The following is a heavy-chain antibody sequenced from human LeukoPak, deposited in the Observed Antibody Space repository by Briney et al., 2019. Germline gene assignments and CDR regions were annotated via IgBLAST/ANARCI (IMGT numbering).Heavy chain of an antibody. V-gene: IGHV1-8*02. D-gene: IGHD2-2*03. J-gene: IGHJ6*03. CDR3: TILAEWMSYYYMDV. CDR1: GYTFTGYY. CDR2: MNPNSGNT. Sequence: ASVKVSCKASGYTFTGYYMHWVRQAPGQGLEWMGWMNPNSGNTGYAQKFQGRVTMTRNTSISTAYMELSSLRSEDTAVYYCTILAEWMSYYYMDVWGKGTTVTVSS.